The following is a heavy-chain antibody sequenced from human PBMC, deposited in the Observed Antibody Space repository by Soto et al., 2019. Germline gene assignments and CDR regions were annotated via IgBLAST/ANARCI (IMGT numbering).Heavy chain of an antibody. J-gene: IGHJ5*01. CDR1: GGSISSYY. Sequence: QVQLQESGPGLVKPSETLSLTCTVSGGSISSYYWSWIRQPPGKGLEWIGFIFYSGSTSYNPSLNSRVTISIDTAKYQFSLKLNSVTAADTAVYYCASMIGDPVLSFDSWGQGTLVAVSS. D-gene: IGHD3-10*02. CDR2: IFYSGST. V-gene: IGHV4-59*01. CDR3: ASMIGDPVLSFDS.